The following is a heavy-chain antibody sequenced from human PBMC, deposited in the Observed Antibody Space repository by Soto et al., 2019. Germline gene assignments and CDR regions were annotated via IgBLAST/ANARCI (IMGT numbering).Heavy chain of an antibody. D-gene: IGHD6-13*01. CDR1: GASLSDNY. J-gene: IGHJ6*02. V-gene: IGHV4-34*01. CDR2: INHSGNT. Sequence: SETLSLTCAVYGASLSDNYCNWLRQPPGKGLEWIGEINHSGNTNYNPSLKSRVTISVDTSKNQFSLKLSSVTAADTAVYYCARDEVAAAGTDYYYGMDVWGQGTTVTVSS. CDR3: ARDEVAAAGTDYYYGMDV.